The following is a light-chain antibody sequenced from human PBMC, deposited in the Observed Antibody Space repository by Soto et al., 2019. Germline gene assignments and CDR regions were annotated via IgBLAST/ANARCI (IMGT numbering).Light chain of an antibody. Sequence: QSALTQPRSVSGSPGQSVTISCTGASSDVGDYNYVSWYQQHPGKAPKLMIYDVSKRPSGVPDRFSGSKSGNTASLTISGLQAEDEADYYCCSYAGSYSYVIGTGTKLTVL. V-gene: IGLV2-11*01. CDR1: SSDVGDYNY. J-gene: IGLJ1*01. CDR2: DVS. CDR3: CSYAGSYSYV.